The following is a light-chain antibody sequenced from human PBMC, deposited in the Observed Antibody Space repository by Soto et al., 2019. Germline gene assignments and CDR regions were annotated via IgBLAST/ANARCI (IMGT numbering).Light chain of an antibody. CDR1: QTISNW. CDR2: TAS. CDR3: QHYNSYSEA. J-gene: IGKJ1*01. Sequence: DIQMTQSPSTLSASVGDRVTITCRASQTISNWLAWYQXKQGKAXKXLIYTASTLQSGVPSRFSGSGSGTEFTLTISSLQPDDFATYDGQHYNSYSEAFGQGTKVDIK. V-gene: IGKV1-5*01.